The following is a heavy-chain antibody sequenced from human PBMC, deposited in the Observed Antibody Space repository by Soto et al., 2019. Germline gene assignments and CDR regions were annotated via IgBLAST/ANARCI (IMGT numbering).Heavy chain of an antibody. V-gene: IGHV4-39*01. CDR1: GGSISSSSYY. CDR2: IYYSGST. Sequence: QLQLQESGPGLVKPSETLSLTCTVSGGSISSSSYYWGWIRQPPGKGLEWIGSIYYSGSTYYNPSLKSRVTISVDTSKNQFSLKLSSVTAADTAVYYCARHTGDYGVRDTWYFDLWGRGTLVTVSS. J-gene: IGHJ2*01. D-gene: IGHD4-17*01. CDR3: ARHTGDYGVRDTWYFDL.